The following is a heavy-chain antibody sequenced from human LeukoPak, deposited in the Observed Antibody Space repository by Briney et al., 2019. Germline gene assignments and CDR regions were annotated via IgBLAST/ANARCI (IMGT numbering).Heavy chain of an antibody. D-gene: IGHD3-22*01. V-gene: IGHV4-39*01. CDR3: ARGYDS. Sequence: SETLPLTCTVSGGSIIGSTSYWGWIRQPPGKGLDWIGIINYSGSTYYNPSLRSRVTISVDTSKNQFSLKLNSVTASDTAVYYCARGYDSWGQGTLVTVSS. J-gene: IGHJ4*02. CDR1: GGSIIGSTSY. CDR2: INYSGST.